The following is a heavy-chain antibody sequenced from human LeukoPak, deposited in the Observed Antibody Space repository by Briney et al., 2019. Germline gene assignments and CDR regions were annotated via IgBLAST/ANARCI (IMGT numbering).Heavy chain of an antibody. CDR3: ARVGYCSSTSCYLHYYYYYMDV. D-gene: IGHD2-2*01. J-gene: IGHJ6*03. CDR2: ISAYNGNT. V-gene: IGHV1-18*01. Sequence: ASVKVSCKASGYTFTSYGISWVRQAPGQGLEWMGWISAYNGNTNYAQKLQGRVTMTTDTSTRTAYMELRSLRSDDTAVYYCARVGYCSSTSCYLHYYYYYMDVWGKGTTVTVSS. CDR1: GYTFTSYG.